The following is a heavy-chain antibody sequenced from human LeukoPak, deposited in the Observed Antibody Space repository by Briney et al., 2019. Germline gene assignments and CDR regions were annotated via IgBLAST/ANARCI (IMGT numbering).Heavy chain of an antibody. J-gene: IGHJ2*01. CDR1: GGSISSYY. D-gene: IGHD3-3*01. CDR2: IYTSGST. CDR3: ARQPHDFWSGYYSTWFFDL. V-gene: IGHV4-4*09. Sequence: SEALSLTCTVSGGSISSYYWNWIRQPPGKGLEWIGYIYTSGSTTYNPSLKSRVTISVDTSKTQFSLKLSSVTAADTAVYYCARQPHDFWSGYYSTWFFDLWGRGTLVTVSS.